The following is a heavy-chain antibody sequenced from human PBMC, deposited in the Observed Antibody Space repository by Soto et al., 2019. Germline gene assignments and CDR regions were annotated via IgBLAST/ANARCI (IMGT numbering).Heavy chain of an antibody. V-gene: IGHV3-23*01. D-gene: IGHD3-22*01. J-gene: IGHJ4*02. CDR1: GFTFSSYA. CDR2: ISGSGGST. Sequence: GGSLRLSCAASGFTFSSYAMSWVRQAPGKGLEWVSAISGSGGSTYYADSVKGRFTISRDNSKNTLYLQMNSLRAEDTAVYYCAKDQITSYYYDSSGYYYWDYWGQGTLVTVSS. CDR3: AKDQITSYYYDSSGYYYWDY.